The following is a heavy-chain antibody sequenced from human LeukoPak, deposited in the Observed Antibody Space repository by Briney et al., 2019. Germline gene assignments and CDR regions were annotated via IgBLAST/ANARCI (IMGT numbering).Heavy chain of an antibody. J-gene: IGHJ4*02. D-gene: IGHD3-22*01. CDR2: INPNSGGT. CDR3: ARVGGLSVYYDSSGYYVY. Sequence: GASVKVSCKASGYTFTGYYMHWVRQAPGQGLEWMGWINPNSGGTNYVQKFQGRVTMTRDTSISTAYMELSRLRSDDTAVYYCARVGGLSVYYDSSGYYVYWGQGTLVTVSS. CDR1: GYTFTGYY. V-gene: IGHV1-2*02.